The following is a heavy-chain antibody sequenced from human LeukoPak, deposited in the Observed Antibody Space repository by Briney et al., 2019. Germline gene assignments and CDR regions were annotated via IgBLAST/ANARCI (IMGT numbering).Heavy chain of an antibody. D-gene: IGHD3-3*02. Sequence: SVKVSCKASGGTFSSYAISWVRQAPGQGLEWMGGIIPIFGTANYAQKFQGRVTITADESTSTAYMELSSLRSEDTAVYYCARDRIFGVVSDPSPGGYWGQGTLVTVSS. CDR2: IIPIFGTA. CDR1: GGTFSSYA. J-gene: IGHJ4*02. V-gene: IGHV1-69*13. CDR3: ARDRIFGVVSDPSPGGY.